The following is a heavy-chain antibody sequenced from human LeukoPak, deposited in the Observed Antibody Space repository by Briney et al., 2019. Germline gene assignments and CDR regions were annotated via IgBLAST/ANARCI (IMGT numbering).Heavy chain of an antibody. CDR3: ASTSGGSGSYYI. D-gene: IGHD3-10*01. CDR2: INHSGST. J-gene: IGHJ4*02. V-gene: IGHV4-34*01. Sequence: SETLSLTCTVSGGSISSYYWSWIRQPPGKGLEWIGEINHSGSTNYNPSLKSRVTISVDTSKNQFSLKLSSVTAADTAVYYCASTSGGSGSYYIWGQGTLVTVSS. CDR1: GGSISSYY.